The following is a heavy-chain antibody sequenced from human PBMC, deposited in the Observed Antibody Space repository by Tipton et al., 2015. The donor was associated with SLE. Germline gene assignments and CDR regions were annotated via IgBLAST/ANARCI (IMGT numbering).Heavy chain of an antibody. Sequence: TLSLTCTVSGGSISSGSYYWSWIRQPAGKGLEWIGRIYTSGSTNYNPSLKSRFTISVDTSKNQFSLKLSSVTAADTAVYYCAREGIAAAGTPPFDYWGQGTLVTVSS. V-gene: IGHV4-61*02. D-gene: IGHD6-13*01. CDR2: IYTSGST. J-gene: IGHJ4*02. CDR3: AREGIAAAGTPPFDY. CDR1: GGSISSGSYY.